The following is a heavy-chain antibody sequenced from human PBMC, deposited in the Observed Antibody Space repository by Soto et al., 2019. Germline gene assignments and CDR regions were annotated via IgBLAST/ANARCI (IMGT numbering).Heavy chain of an antibody. CDR3: ARESSSSCHAE. V-gene: IGHV1-18*01. J-gene: IGHJ4*02. CDR1: GYTFTSYG. Sequence: QVQLVQSGAEVKKPGASVKVSCKASGYTFTSYGISWVRQAPGQGLEWMGWISAYHGNTNYAQKLQGRVTMTTDTSTSTASTELRSRRSDDTAVYYCARESSSSCHAEWGQGTLVTVSS. D-gene: IGHD6-13*01. CDR2: ISAYHGNT.